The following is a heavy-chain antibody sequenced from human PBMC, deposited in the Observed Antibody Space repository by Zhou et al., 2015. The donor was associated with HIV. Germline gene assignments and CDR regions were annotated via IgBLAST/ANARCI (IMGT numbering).Heavy chain of an antibody. J-gene: IGHJ3*02. D-gene: IGHD3-22*01. V-gene: IGHV1-69*06. CDR1: GGTFSGSD. CDR3: ARSSGDSEYAFEI. Sequence: LLQSGPEVRKPGSSVKVSCKASGGTFSGSDLSWVRQAPGQGLEWMGRITPMFQTHNYAEKFRARLNITVDRHTSAAYMELSSLTSEDAAVYYCARSSGDSEYAFEIWGQGTKVIVSS. CDR2: ITPMFQTH.